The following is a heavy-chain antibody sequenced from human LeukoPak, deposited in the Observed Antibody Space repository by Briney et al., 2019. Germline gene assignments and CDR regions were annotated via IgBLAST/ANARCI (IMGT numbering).Heavy chain of an antibody. CDR2: ISYDGSNK. Sequence: GALRLSCAASGFTFSNYGMHWVRQAPGKGLEWGAVISYDGSNKYYADSVKGRFTISRDNSKNTLYLQMNSLRAEDTAVYYCAKDYCGGDCYSAAGGDYWGQGTLVTVSS. J-gene: IGHJ4*02. CDR1: GFTFSNYG. CDR3: AKDYCGGDCYSAAGGDY. D-gene: IGHD2-21*01. V-gene: IGHV3-30*18.